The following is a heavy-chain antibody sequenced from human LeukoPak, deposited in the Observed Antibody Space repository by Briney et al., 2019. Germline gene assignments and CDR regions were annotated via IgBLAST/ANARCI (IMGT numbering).Heavy chain of an antibody. J-gene: IGHJ3*02. CDR2: IKGDGSAK. CDR1: GFSFSDSR. CDR3: ARDRGWIQHDI. D-gene: IGHD5-18*01. V-gene: IGHV3-7*01. Sequence: GGSLRLSCAASGFSFSDSRMTWIRQAPGKGLEWVAFIKGDGSAKKYVDSVKGRFTISRDNAKNSLSLQMNSLRPEDTAVYYCARDRGWIQHDIWGQGTMVTVSS.